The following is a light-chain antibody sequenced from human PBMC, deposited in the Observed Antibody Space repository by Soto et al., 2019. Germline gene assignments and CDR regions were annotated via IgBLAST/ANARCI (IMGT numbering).Light chain of an antibody. CDR2: AAS. Sequence: EIVLTQSPGTVSLSPGERATLSCRASQSVSGSSLAWYQHTPGQGPRLLIYAASSRAAGVPDRFSGSGSGTDFTLTISRLEPEDFAVYYCQQYGSSPWTFGQGSKVDIK. CDR1: QSVSGSS. J-gene: IGKJ1*01. CDR3: QQYGSSPWT. V-gene: IGKV3-20*01.